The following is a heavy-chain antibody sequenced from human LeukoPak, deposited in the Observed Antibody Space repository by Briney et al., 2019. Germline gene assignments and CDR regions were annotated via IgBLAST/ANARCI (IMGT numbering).Heavy chain of an antibody. V-gene: IGHV1-69*13. CDR1: GGTFSSYA. J-gene: IGHJ6*02. CDR3: ARTRYWDTAMNYYYYGMDV. Sequence: ASVTVSCKASGGTFSSYAISWVRQAPGQGLEWMGGIIPIFGTANYAQKFQGRVTVTADESTSTAYMELSSLRSEDTAVYYCARTRYWDTAMNYYYYGMDVWGQGTTVTVSS. CDR2: IIPIFGTA. D-gene: IGHD5-18*01.